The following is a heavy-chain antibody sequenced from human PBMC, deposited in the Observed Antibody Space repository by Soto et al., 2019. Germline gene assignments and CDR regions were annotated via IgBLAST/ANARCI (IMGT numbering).Heavy chain of an antibody. CDR2: INHSGST. D-gene: IGHD6-13*01. V-gene: IGHV4-34*01. CDR1: GGSFSGYY. Sequence: QVQLQQWGAGLLKPSETLSLTCAVSGGSFSGYYWSWISQPPGKGLEWIGEINHSGSTNYNPSLKSRVTISVDTSKNQFSLKLSSVTDADTAVYYCAREKGIAAAGLDYWGQGTLVNVSS. CDR3: AREKGIAAAGLDY. J-gene: IGHJ4*02.